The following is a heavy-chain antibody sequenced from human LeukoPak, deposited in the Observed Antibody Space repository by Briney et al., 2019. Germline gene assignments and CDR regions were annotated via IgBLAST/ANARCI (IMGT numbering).Heavy chain of an antibody. Sequence: GGSLRLSCAASGFTFSDYYMSWIRQAPGKGLEWVSYISSSGSTIYYADSVKGRFTISRDNAKNSLYLQMNSLRAEDTAVYYCAREAIVVVPAAIHRYYYYYMDVWGKGTTVTASS. J-gene: IGHJ6*03. D-gene: IGHD2-2*02. CDR3: AREAIVVVPAAIHRYYYYYMDV. CDR1: GFTFSDYY. CDR2: ISSSGSTI. V-gene: IGHV3-11*01.